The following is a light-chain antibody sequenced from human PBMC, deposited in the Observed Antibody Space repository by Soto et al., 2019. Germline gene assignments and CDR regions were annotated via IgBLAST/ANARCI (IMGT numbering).Light chain of an antibody. Sequence: QSALTQPASVPGSPGQSITISCTGTSTDVGRYNYVSWYQQHPGKAPKLMVYDVSNRPSWVSNRFSGSKSGITASLTISGPQAEDEADYYCTSYTSDSTYVFGTVTKVTVL. CDR2: DVS. CDR3: TSYTSDSTYV. J-gene: IGLJ1*01. V-gene: IGLV2-14*01. CDR1: STDVGRYNY.